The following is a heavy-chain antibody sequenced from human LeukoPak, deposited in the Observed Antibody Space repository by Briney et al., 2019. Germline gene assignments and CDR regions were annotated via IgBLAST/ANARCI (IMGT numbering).Heavy chain of an antibody. Sequence: GASVKVSCKASGYTFSSYGISWVRQAPGQGLEWMGWISVYNGHTNYAQKLQGRVTMTTDTSTSTAYMELSRLRSDDTAVYYCARGDFADVWGSYRSGPPDYWGQGTLVTVSS. CDR1: GYTFSSYG. J-gene: IGHJ4*02. D-gene: IGHD3-16*02. V-gene: IGHV1-18*01. CDR3: ARGDFADVWGSYRSGPPDY. CDR2: ISVYNGHT.